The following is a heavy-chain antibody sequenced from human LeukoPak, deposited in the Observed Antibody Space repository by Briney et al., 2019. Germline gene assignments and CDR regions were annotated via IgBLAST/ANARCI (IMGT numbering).Heavy chain of an antibody. CDR3: ASAPYCSSTSCYKGYYFDY. J-gene: IGHJ4*02. V-gene: IGHV3-30*02. Sequence: GGSLRLSCAASGFTFSSYGMHWVRQAPGKGLEWVAFIRYDGSNKYYADSVKGRFTISRDNSKNTLYLQMNSLRAEDTAVYYCASAPYCSSTSCYKGYYFDYWGQGTLVTVSS. CDR1: GFTFSSYG. CDR2: IRYDGSNK. D-gene: IGHD2-2*02.